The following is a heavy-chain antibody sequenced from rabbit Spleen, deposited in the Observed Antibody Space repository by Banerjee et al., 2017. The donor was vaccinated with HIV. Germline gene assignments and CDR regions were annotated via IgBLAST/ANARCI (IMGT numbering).Heavy chain of an antibody. D-gene: IGHD4-1*01. CDR1: GFDFSSNW. V-gene: IGHV1S45*01. Sequence: QEQLMESGGGLVQPGGSLTLTCTASGFDFSSNWICWVRQAPGKGLEWIGYIYSAIGYTYSASWAKCRFTISKTSSTTVTLQMTSLTVADTATYFCARVSETSGWGEDLWGQGTLVTVS. CDR2: IYSAIGYT. CDR3: ARVSETSGWGEDL. J-gene: IGHJ3*01.